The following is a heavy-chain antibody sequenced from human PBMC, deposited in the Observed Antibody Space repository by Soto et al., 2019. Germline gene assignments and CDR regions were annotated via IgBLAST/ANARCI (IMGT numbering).Heavy chain of an antibody. CDR3: ARLSCFDDY. D-gene: IGHD3-10*02. Sequence: QVQLVQSGAEVKKPGPSVKVSCKASGYTFTSYGISWVRQAPGQGLEWMGWISAYNGNTNYAQQLQRRVTMTTDTSTSIASMEPTSPTSDYMAVYLCARLSCFDDYWGQGTLVTVSS. CDR2: ISAYNGNT. J-gene: IGHJ4*02. CDR1: GYTFTSYG. V-gene: IGHV1-18*03.